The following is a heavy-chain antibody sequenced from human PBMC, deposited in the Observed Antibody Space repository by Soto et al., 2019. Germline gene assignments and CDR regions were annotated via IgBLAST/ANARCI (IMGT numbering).Heavy chain of an antibody. CDR2: INHSGST. Sequence: SETLSLTCAVYGGSFSGYYWSWIRQPPGKGLEWIGEINHSGSTNYNPSLKSRVTISVDTSKNQFSLKLSSVTAADTAVYYCARGTSCCYTRWGQGTLVTVSS. J-gene: IGHJ4*02. CDR1: GGSFSGYY. D-gene: IGHD2-2*02. CDR3: ARGTSCCYTR. V-gene: IGHV4-34*01.